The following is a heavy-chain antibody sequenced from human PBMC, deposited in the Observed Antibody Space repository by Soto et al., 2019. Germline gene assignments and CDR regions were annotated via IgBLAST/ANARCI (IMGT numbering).Heavy chain of an antibody. Sequence: GGSLRLSCAASGFTFSSYAMSWVRQAPGKGLEWVSAISGSGGSTYYADSVKGRFTISRDNSNNTLYLQMNSLRAEDTAVYYCARDWAGCSSTSCYRGGYYYGMDVWGQGTTVTSP. V-gene: IGHV3-23*01. D-gene: IGHD2-2*02. CDR2: ISGSGGST. CDR1: GFTFSSYA. J-gene: IGHJ6*02. CDR3: ARDWAGCSSTSCYRGGYYYGMDV.